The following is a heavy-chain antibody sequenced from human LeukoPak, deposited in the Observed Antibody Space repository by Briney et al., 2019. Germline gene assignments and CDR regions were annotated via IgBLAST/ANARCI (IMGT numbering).Heavy chain of an antibody. Sequence: SPTLSLSFAISGDSVSSNSAAWSWIRQSPSRGLEWLGSTYYRAKWYNDYAVSVKSLITINPDTSKNQFSLQLNSVTPEDTAVYYCARTTEAHSWQTRYYSYYMDVWGKGTPVTVSS. J-gene: IGHJ6*03. D-gene: IGHD6-13*01. CDR2: TYYRAKWYN. CDR1: GDSVSSNSAA. V-gene: IGHV6-1*01. CDR3: ARTTEAHSWQTRYYSYYMDV.